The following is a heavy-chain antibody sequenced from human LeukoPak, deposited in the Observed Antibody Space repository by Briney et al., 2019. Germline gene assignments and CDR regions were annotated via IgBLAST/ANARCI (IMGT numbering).Heavy chain of an antibody. J-gene: IGHJ4*02. CDR2: ISSSGSTI. D-gene: IGHD3-3*01. CDR3: ARTVGFLEWLFAY. V-gene: IGHV3-48*03. Sequence: GGSLRLSCAASGFTFSSYEMNWVRQAPGKGLEWVSYISSSGSTIYYADSVKGRFTISRDNAKNSLYLQMNSLRAEDTAVYYCARTVGFLEWLFAYWGQGTLVTVSS. CDR1: GFTFSSYE.